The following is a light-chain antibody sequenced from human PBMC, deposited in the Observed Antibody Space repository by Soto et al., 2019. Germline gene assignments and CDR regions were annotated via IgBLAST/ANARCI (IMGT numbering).Light chain of an antibody. V-gene: IGKV3-15*01. CDR3: QQYENWPRT. Sequence: EIVLTQSPGTLSLSPGERATLSCRASQSVSSAYLAWYQQKPGQAPRLLISGASTRAAGVPPRFSGSGSGSQFTLTIDSMQSEDSGVYYCQQYENWPRTFGQGTRWIS. CDR2: GAS. J-gene: IGKJ1*01. CDR1: QSVSSAY.